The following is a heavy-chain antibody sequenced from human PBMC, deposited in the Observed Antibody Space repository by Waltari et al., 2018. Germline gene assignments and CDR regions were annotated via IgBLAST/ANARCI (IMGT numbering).Heavy chain of an antibody. CDR1: GGTFSSYA. V-gene: IGHV1-69*06. CDR2: IIPIFGTA. Sequence: QVQLVQSGAEVKKPGSSVKVSCKASGGTFSSYAISWVRQAPGQGLEWMGGIIPIFGTANYEGSGRGRFTISRDNSKDTLYLQRNSLRVEDTAVYFWARHVSGPTRAAFDVWGQGTMVTVSP. D-gene: IGHD6-19*01. CDR3: ARHVSGPTRAAFDV. J-gene: IGHJ3*01.